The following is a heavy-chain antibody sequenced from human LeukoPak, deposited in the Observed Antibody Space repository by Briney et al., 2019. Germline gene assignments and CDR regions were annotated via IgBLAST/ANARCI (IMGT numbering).Heavy chain of an antibody. CDR3: ARRTYYYGSGSFYYYYGMDV. D-gene: IGHD3-10*01. Sequence: PSETLSLTCAVYGGSFSGYYWSWIRQPPRKGLEWIGEINHSGSTNYNPSLKSRVTISVDTSKNQFSLKLSSVTAADTAVYYCARRTYYYGSGSFYYYYGMDVWGQGTTVTVSS. CDR2: INHSGST. CDR1: GGSFSGYY. J-gene: IGHJ6*01. V-gene: IGHV4-34*01.